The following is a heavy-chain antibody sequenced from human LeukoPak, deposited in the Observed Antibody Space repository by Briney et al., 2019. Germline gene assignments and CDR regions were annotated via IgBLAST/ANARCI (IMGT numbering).Heavy chain of an antibody. V-gene: IGHV3-23*01. CDR1: GFNFGSYA. J-gene: IGHJ4*02. CDR2: ISGSGGST. CDR3: AKATSVPANGWYTDY. Sequence: PGGSLRLSCAASGFNFGSYAMSWVRQAPGKGLEWVSAISGSGGSTYYADSVKGRFTISRDNSKNTLYLQMTSLRAEDTAVYYCAKATSVPANGWYTDYCGQGTLVTVSS. D-gene: IGHD6-19*01.